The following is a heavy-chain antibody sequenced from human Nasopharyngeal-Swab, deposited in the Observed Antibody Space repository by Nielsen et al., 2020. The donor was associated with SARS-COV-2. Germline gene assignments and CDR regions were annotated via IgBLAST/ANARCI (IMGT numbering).Heavy chain of an antibody. CDR1: GLTFSAYG. CDR3: ARGWVLEDAFDI. V-gene: IGHV3-33*05. CDR2: ISFDGSEK. D-gene: IGHD1-1*01. Sequence: GGSLRLSCTASGLTFSAYGMHWVRQAPGRGLEWVALISFDGSEKYSADSVKGRFTISRDNSKNTLYMQMNSLRGEDTAVYYCARGWVLEDAFDIWGQGTMVTVSS. J-gene: IGHJ3*02.